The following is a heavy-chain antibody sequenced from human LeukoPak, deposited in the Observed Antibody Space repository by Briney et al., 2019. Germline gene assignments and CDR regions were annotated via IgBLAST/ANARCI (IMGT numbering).Heavy chain of an antibody. V-gene: IGHV1-2*02. CDR1: GYTFTGYY. Sequence: ASVKVSCKASGYTFTGYYMHWVRQAPGQGLEWMGWINPNSGGTNYAQKFQGRVTMTRDTSISTAYMELSRLRSDDTAVYYCARVGVGIAAAGTGFDPWGQGTLVTVSS. J-gene: IGHJ5*02. CDR2: INPNSGGT. CDR3: ARVGVGIAAAGTGFDP. D-gene: IGHD6-13*01.